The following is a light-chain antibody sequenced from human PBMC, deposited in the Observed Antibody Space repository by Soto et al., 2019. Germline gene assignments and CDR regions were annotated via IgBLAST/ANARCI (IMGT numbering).Light chain of an antibody. J-gene: IGLJ2*01. Sequence: QSVLTQPRSVSGSPGQSVTISCTGTSGDVGGYNFVSWYQQHPGKVPTLVVFDVSHRPSGVPDRFSGSKSGNTASLTISGPQAEDEADYYCCSYGGSYTWVFGGGTKLTVL. CDR2: DVS. V-gene: IGLV2-11*01. CDR3: CSYGGSYTWV. CDR1: SGDVGGYNF.